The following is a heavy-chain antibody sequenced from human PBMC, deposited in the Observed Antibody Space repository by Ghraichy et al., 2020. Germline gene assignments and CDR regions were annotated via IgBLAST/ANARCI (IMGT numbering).Heavy chain of an antibody. D-gene: IGHD3-22*01. CDR2: ICDRGST. Sequence: SETLSLTCTVSGVSMSSYCWNWIRQSPGKGLEWIGYICDRGSTNYNPSLKSRVTISEDTSKDQFSLNLNSVTAADTAVYYCAGDKIDRAGSNGMAVWGQGTRVTVSS. J-gene: IGHJ6*01. CDR3: AGDKIDRAGSNGMAV. V-gene: IGHV4-59*01. CDR1: GVSMSSYC.